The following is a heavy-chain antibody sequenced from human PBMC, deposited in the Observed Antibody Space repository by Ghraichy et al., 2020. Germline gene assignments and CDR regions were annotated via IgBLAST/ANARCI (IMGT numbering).Heavy chain of an antibody. D-gene: IGHD2-2*01. J-gene: IGHJ6*03. Sequence: SQTLSLTCTVSGDSINSGSYYWGWIRQSPGKGLEWLGSIYYSGSLHYNPSLKSRVSISVNISTNQFSLKVNSVTAADTAVYYCARQPLHQLLWGTFYYYMAVWGKGTTVTVSS. CDR2: IYYSGSL. CDR3: ARQPLHQLLWGTFYYYMAV. V-gene: IGHV4-39*01. CDR1: GDSINSGSYY.